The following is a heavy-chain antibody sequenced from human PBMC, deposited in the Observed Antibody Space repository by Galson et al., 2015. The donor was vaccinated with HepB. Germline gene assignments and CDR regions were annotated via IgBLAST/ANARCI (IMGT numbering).Heavy chain of an antibody. D-gene: IGHD3-22*01. V-gene: IGHV3-9*01. CDR3: AKDMGYDSSEVGAFDM. CDR2: ISWNSGGI. CDR1: GFTFDNYA. Sequence: SLRLSCAASGFTFDNYAMHWVRQGPGKGLEWVSVISWNSGGIGYADSVKGRFTISRDNAKNSLYLQMNSLRAEDTALYYCAKDMGYDSSEVGAFDMWGQGTMVTVSS. J-gene: IGHJ3*02.